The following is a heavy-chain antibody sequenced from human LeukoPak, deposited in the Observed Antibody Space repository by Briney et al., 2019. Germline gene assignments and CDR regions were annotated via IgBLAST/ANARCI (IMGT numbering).Heavy chain of an antibody. Sequence: GGSLRLSCTTSGFTFSDYWMSWVRQAPGKGLEWVANIMKDGTEKFYVDSVRGRFAISRDNAKNSLYLQMNSLRAEDTAVFYCAREPKDCSSVSCHAFDIWGRGTLVTVSS. D-gene: IGHD2-2*01. V-gene: IGHV3-7*01. CDR1: GFTFSDYW. CDR2: IMKDGTEK. J-gene: IGHJ3*02. CDR3: AREPKDCSSVSCHAFDI.